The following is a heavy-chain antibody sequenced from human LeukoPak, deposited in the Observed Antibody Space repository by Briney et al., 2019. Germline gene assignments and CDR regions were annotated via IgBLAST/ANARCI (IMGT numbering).Heavy chain of an antibody. CDR2: IDRDGSRI. CDR3: VRGNDYGGPHY. V-gene: IGHV3-74*01. J-gene: IGHJ4*02. CDR1: GFTFSSYW. D-gene: IGHD4-23*01. Sequence: QTGGSLRLSCAVSGFTFSSYWMHWVRQAPGKGLVWVSRIDRDGSRINCADSVKGRFTTSRDNGKNTLFLQMNSLRAEDAAVYYCVRGNDYGGPHYWGQGTLVTVSS.